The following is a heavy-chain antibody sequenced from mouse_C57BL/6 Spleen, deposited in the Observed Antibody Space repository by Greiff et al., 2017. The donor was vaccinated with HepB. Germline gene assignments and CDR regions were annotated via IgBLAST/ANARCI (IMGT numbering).Heavy chain of an antibody. Sequence: VQLQQSGAELVMPGASVKLSCKASGYTFTSYWMHWVKQRPGQGLEWIGEIDPSDSYTNYNQKFKGKSTLTVDKSSSTAYMQLSSLTSEDSAVYYCARLSYYGSSPWYFDVWGTGTTVTVSS. D-gene: IGHD1-1*01. CDR3: ARLSYYGSSPWYFDV. CDR2: IDPSDSYT. J-gene: IGHJ1*03. CDR1: GYTFTSYW. V-gene: IGHV1-69*01.